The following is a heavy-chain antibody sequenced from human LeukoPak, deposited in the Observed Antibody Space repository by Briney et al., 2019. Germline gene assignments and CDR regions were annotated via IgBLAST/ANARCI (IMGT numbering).Heavy chain of an antibody. CDR3: ARTSRDSSSWTLNWFDP. V-gene: IGHV4-59*11. CDR1: GGSISSHY. CDR2: IYYSGST. D-gene: IGHD6-13*01. Sequence: SETLSLTCTVSGGSISSHYWSWIRQPPGKGLEWIGYIYYSGSTNYNPSLKGRVTISVDTSKNQFSLKLSSVTAADTAVYYCARTSRDSSSWTLNWFDPWGQGTLVTVSS. J-gene: IGHJ5*02.